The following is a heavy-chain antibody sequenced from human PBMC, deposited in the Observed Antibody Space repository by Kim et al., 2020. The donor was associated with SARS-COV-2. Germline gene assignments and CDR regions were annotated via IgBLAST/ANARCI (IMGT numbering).Heavy chain of an antibody. Sequence: SVKVSCKASGGTFSSYAISWVRQAPGQGLEWMGGIIPIFGTANYAQKFQGRVTITADESTSTAYMELSSLRSEDTAVYYCARDRGGEPGGMNFDYWGQGTLVTVSS. D-gene: IGHD3-16*01. CDR3: ARDRGGEPGGMNFDY. CDR1: GGTFSSYA. V-gene: IGHV1-69*13. J-gene: IGHJ4*02. CDR2: IIPIFGTA.